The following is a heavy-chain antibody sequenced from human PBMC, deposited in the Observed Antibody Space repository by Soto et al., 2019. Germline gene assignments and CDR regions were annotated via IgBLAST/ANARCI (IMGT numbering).Heavy chain of an antibody. CDR1: AGPISGSY. J-gene: IGHJ5*01. Sequence: PSETLSLTCTVSAGPISGSYWGWIRQSPGRELELVAYIHYTGSASYNPSLKSRATMSIDTSKKQFSLKVNSVNTADTAVYYCVKVGRIAAPGTWLDPWGQGIMVTVYS. CDR3: VKVGRIAAPGTWLDP. D-gene: IGHD6-13*01. V-gene: IGHV4-59*12. CDR2: IHYTGSA.